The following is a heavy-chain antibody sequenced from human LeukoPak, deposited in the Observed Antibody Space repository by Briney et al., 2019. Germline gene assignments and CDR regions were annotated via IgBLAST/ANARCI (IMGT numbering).Heavy chain of an antibody. D-gene: IGHD6-13*01. Sequence: ASVKVSCKASGYTFTSYGISWVRQAPGQRLEWMGWINAGNGNTKYSQKFQGRVTITRDTSASTAYMELSSLRSEDTAVYYCARDPIAAAGSSWFDPWGQGTLVTVSS. J-gene: IGHJ5*02. CDR1: GYTFTSYG. V-gene: IGHV1-3*01. CDR3: ARDPIAAAGSSWFDP. CDR2: INAGNGNT.